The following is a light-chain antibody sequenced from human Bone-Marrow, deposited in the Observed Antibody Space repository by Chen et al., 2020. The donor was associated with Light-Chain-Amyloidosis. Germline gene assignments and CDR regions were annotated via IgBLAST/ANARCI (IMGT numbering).Light chain of an antibody. V-gene: IGLV2-18*02. CDR2: EVT. CDR1: SGDIGRYNR. J-gene: IGLJ2*01. Sequence: QSALTQPPSVSGSPGQSVTITCTGTSGDIGRYNRVSWYQQTPGTVPKLVISEVTRRPSGIPGGFSGSKSGNTASLTISGHQTEDEADYYCSSLTTTKTLVFAGGTKLTVL. CDR3: SSLTTTKTLV.